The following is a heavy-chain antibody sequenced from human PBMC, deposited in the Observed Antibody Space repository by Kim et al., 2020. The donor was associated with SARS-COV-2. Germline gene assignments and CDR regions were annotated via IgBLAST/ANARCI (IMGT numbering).Heavy chain of an antibody. CDR1: GGSISSGGYY. J-gene: IGHJ5*02. D-gene: IGHD3-10*01. CDR3: ARAAGIAFWFDP. Sequence: SETLSLTCTVSGGSISSGGYYWSWIRQHPGKGLEWIGYIYYSGSTYYNPSLKSRVTISVDTSKNQFSLKLSSVTAADTAVYYCARAAGIAFWFDPWGQGTLVTVSS. V-gene: IGHV4-31*03. CDR2: IYYSGST.